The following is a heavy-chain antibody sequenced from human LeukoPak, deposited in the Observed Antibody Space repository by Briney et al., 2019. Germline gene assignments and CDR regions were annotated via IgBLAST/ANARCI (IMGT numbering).Heavy chain of an antibody. D-gene: IGHD6-13*01. CDR1: GGTFSSYA. CDR3: ARSSIIAAAGPYYFDY. J-gene: IGHJ4*02. Sequence: ASVKVSCKASGGTFSSYAISWVRQAPGQGLEWMGGIIPTFGTANYAQKFQGRVTITADKSTSTAYMELSSLRSEDTAVYYCARSSIIAAAGPYYFDYWGQGTLVTVSS. CDR2: IIPTFGTA. V-gene: IGHV1-69*06.